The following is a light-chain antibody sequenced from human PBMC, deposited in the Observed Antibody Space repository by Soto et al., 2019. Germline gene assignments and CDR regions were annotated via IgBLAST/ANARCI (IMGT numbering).Light chain of an antibody. V-gene: IGKV1-5*03. CDR2: KAS. J-gene: IGKJ2*01. CDR3: QQYDRFPYT. Sequence: DIQMTQSPSTLSASIGDTVIITCRASQSINSWLAWYQQKPGKAPKLLIHKASTLESGVPSRFSGSESGTEFTLTISSLQPDDFATFYCQQYDRFPYTFGQGTKVEIK. CDR1: QSINSW.